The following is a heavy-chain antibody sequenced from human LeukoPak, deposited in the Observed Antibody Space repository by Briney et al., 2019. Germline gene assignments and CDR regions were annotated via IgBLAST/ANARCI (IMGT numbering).Heavy chain of an antibody. CDR2: IYGSGVSI. V-gene: IGHV3-23*01. CDR3: AKDLGWELPAEAY. J-gene: IGHJ4*02. CDR1: GFTFKNYV. D-gene: IGHD1-26*01. Sequence: GGSLRLSCVASGFTFKNYVMNWVRQAPGKGLEWLATIYGSGVSIPYADSLKGRFTISRDNSNNTLYLQMNSLRAEDTAMYYCAKDLGWELPAEAYWGQGILVTVSS.